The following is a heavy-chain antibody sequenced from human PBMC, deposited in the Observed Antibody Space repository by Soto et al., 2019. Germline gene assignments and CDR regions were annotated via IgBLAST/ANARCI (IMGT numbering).Heavy chain of an antibody. D-gene: IGHD5-12*01. V-gene: IGHV3-21*01. CDR2: ISSSSSYI. J-gene: IGHJ3*01. CDR1: GFTFSSYS. CDR3: ARDLGMATTF. Sequence: PGGSLRLSCAASGFTFSSYSMNWVRQAPGKGLEWVSSISSSSSYIYYADSVKGRFTISRDNAKNSLYLQMNSLRAGDTAVYYCARDLGMATTFWGQGTMVTVSS.